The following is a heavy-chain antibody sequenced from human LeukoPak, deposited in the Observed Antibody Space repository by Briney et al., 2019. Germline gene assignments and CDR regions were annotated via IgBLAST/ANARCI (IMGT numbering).Heavy chain of an antibody. J-gene: IGHJ4*02. CDR2: ISSNGGST. Sequence: GGSLRLSCAASGFTFSSYAMHWVRQAPGKGLEYVSAISSNGGSTYYANSVKGRSTISRDNSKNTLYLQMNSLRAEDTAVYYCAKDNPLWGSSSPQFDSWGQGTLVTVSS. CDR3: AKDNPLWGSSSPQFDS. V-gene: IGHV3-64*01. D-gene: IGHD3-16*01. CDR1: GFTFSSYA.